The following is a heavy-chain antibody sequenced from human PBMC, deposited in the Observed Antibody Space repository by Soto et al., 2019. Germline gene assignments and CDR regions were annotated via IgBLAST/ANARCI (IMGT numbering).Heavy chain of an antibody. CDR3: ARDIGCWGCNKA. CDR2: ISWNNGEI. Sequence: GGSLRLSCAASGFTFDDYAVHWVRQTPGRGLEWVSGISWNNGEIGYADSVKGRFILSRDTAKNSLYLQMNSLRPEDTALYYCARDIGCWGCNKAWGQGTLVTVSS. V-gene: IGHV3-9*01. CDR1: GFTFDDYA. D-gene: IGHD2-8*01. J-gene: IGHJ5*02.